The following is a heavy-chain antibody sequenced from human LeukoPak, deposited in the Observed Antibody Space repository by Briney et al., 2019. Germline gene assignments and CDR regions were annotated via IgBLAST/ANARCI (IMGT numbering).Heavy chain of an antibody. CDR1: GGSISSSSYY. CDR2: IYYSGST. CDR3: ARDGYYYDTKGAFDI. Sequence: SETLSLTCTVSGGSISSSSYYWGWIRQPPGKGLEWIGSIYYSGSTYYNPSLKSRVTISVDTSKNQFSLKLSSVTAADTAVYYCARDGYYYDTKGAFDIWGQGTMVTVSS. D-gene: IGHD3-22*01. V-gene: IGHV4-39*07. J-gene: IGHJ3*02.